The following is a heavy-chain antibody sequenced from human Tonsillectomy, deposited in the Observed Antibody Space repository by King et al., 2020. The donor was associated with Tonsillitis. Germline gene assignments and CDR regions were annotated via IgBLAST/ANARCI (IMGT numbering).Heavy chain of an antibody. CDR3: AKFETSVMTPFDY. CDR2: VSGSGGST. Sequence: VQLVESGGGFVQPGGSLRLSCAASGFTFNNYAMNWVRQAPGKGLEWVSGVSGSGGSTFYADSVKGRFTISRDNAKNTLYLQMNNLRAEDTAVYYCAKFETSVMTPFDYWGQGTLVTVSS. D-gene: IGHD4-23*01. J-gene: IGHJ4*02. CDR1: GFTFNNYA. V-gene: IGHV3-23*04.